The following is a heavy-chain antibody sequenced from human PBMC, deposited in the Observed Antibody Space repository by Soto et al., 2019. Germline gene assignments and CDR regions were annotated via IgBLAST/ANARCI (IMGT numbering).Heavy chain of an antibody. V-gene: IGHV4-59*08. Sequence: SETLRLSYSVSGVNIINHIGYCLSWIRQPPGRGLEWIGYIYYSGSTNYNPSPKSRVTISVDTSRNQFSLKLTSATAADTAVYYCARTPEGYCASTTCNRPVPYYYYLDVCGKGTSVTVSS. CDR2: IYYSGST. J-gene: IGHJ6*03. CDR3: ARTPEGYCASTTCNRPVPYYYYLDV. D-gene: IGHD2-2*01. CDR1: GVNIINHIGYC.